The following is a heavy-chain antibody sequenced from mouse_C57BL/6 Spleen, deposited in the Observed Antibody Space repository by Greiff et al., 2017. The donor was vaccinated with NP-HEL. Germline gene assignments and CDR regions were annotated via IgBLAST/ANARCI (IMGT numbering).Heavy chain of an antibody. CDR1: GYTFTDYY. J-gene: IGHJ1*03. CDR2: INPNNGGT. CDR3: ARGTVSFPYWYFDV. V-gene: IGHV1-26*01. Sequence: EVQLQQSGPELVKPGASVKISCKASGYTFTDYYMNWVKQSHGKSLEWIGDINPNNGGTSYNQKFKGKATLTVDKSSSTAYMELRSLTSEDSAVYYCARGTVSFPYWYFDVWGTGTTVTVSS. D-gene: IGHD1-1*01.